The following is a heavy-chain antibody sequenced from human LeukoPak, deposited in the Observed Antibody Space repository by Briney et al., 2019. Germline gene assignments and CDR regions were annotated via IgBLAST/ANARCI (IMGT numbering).Heavy chain of an antibody. CDR2: ISACNGNT. CDR3: ARAGGYTYYDILTGYPYRYNWFDP. Sequence: ASVKVSCEASGYTFTSYGISWVRQAPGQGLEWMGWISACNGNTNYAQKLQGRVTMTTDTSTSTAYMELRSLRSDDTAVYYCARAGGYTYYDILTGYPYRYNWFDPWGQGTLVTVSS. CDR1: GYTFTSYG. J-gene: IGHJ5*02. V-gene: IGHV1-18*01. D-gene: IGHD3-9*01.